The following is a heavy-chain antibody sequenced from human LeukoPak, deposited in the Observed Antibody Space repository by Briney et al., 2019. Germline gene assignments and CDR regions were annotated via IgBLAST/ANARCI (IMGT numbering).Heavy chain of an antibody. CDR2: IIPIFGTA. V-gene: IGHV1-69*13. CDR3: ARDGGRHYYDSSGPLGI. D-gene: IGHD3-22*01. J-gene: IGHJ4*02. CDR1: GGTFSSYA. Sequence: ASVKVSCKASGGTFSSYAISWVRQAPGQGLEWMGGIIPIFGTANYAQKFQGRVTITADESTSTAYMELSSLRSEDTAVYYCARDGGRHYYDSSGPLGIWGQGTLVTVSS.